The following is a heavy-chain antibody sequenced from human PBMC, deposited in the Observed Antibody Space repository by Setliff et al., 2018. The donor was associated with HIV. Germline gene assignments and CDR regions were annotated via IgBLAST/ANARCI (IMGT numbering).Heavy chain of an antibody. CDR1: GFTFSSYG. CDR3: ARRKYYYDSTAYFHYKYYGLDV. J-gene: IGHJ6*02. Sequence: GGSLRLSCAASGFTFSSYGMHWVRQAPGKGLEWVAFIRYDGSNKYYADSVKGRFILSRDNAKNSLYLQMNSLRAEDTAVYYCARRKYYYDSTAYFHYKYYGLDVWGQGTTVTVSS. V-gene: IGHV3-30*02. D-gene: IGHD3-22*01. CDR2: IRYDGSNK.